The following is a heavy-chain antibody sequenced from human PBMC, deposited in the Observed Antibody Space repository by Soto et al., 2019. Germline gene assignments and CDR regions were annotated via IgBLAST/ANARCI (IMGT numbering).Heavy chain of an antibody. V-gene: IGHV4-59*08. CDR3: ARQFSGYTYGFLPWFDP. J-gene: IGHJ5*02. CDR2: IYYTGST. D-gene: IGHD5-18*01. CDR1: GGSISGYY. Sequence: SETLSLTCTVSGGSISGYYWSWIRQPPGKRLEWIGYIYYTGSTNYNPSLRSRVTISIDTPKNQFSLQLSSVTAADTAVYFCARQFSGYTYGFLPWFDPRGQGTLVTVSS.